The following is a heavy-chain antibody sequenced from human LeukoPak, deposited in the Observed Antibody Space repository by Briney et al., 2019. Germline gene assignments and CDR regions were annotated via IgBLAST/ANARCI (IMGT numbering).Heavy chain of an antibody. J-gene: IGHJ5*02. CDR1: GFTFSNYG. CDR2: MRFDGTDT. CDR3: AKDLTFVFGGDFDP. D-gene: IGHD3-10*01. V-gene: IGHV3-30*02. Sequence: TGGSLRLSCLASGFTFSNYGMHWVRQAPGKGLEWVALMRFDGTDTYYADSVRGRFTISRDNSKSTLYLQMNSLRAEDTAVYYCAKDLTFVFGGDFDPWGQGTLVTVSS.